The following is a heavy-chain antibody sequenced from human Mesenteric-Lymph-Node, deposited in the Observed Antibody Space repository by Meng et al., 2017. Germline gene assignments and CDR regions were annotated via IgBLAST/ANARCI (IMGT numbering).Heavy chain of an antibody. CDR1: GYSISSGYY. CDR3: ARDSGSGDNWFDP. Sequence: SETLSLTCTVSGYSISSGYYWGWIRQPPGKGLEWIGSIYHSGSTNYNPSLKSRVTISVDTSKNQFSLKLSSVTAADTAVYYCARDSGSGDNWFDPWGQGTLVTVSS. V-gene: IGHV4-38-2*02. CDR2: IYHSGST. J-gene: IGHJ5*02. D-gene: IGHD3-10*01.